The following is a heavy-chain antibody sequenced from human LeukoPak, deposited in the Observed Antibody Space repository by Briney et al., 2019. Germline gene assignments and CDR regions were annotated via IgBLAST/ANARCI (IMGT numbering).Heavy chain of an antibody. V-gene: IGHV3-30*03. Sequence: GGSLRLSCAASGFTFSSYGMHWVRQAPGKGLEWVAVISYDGSSKSYGDPVKGRFTISRDNSKNTLYLQMNSLRGEDTAVYYCARELSSSSPYYFDYWGQGILVTVSS. J-gene: IGHJ4*02. CDR1: GFTFSSYG. D-gene: IGHD6-6*01. CDR2: ISYDGSSK. CDR3: ARELSSSSPYYFDY.